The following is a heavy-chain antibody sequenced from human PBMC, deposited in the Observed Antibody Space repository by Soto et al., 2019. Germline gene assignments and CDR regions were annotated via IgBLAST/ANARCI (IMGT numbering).Heavy chain of an antibody. Sequence: QVQLQESGPGLVKPSETLSLTCAVSGDSISSYYCMWIRQPPGKGLESIGYLYYGRSANYNPSLRGRVTFSVDSSTNQCSLTLSSMTAADTAVYCCALRSMAVVPEYWGQGALVTVAS. CDR1: GDSISSYY. CDR2: LYYGRSA. J-gene: IGHJ4*02. D-gene: IGHD3-22*01. CDR3: ALRSMAVVPEY. V-gene: IGHV4-59*01.